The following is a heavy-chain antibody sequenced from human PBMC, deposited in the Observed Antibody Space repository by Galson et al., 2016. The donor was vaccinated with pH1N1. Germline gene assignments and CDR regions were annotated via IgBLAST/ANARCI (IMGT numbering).Heavy chain of an antibody. D-gene: IGHD1-26*01. Sequence: SVKVSCKASGYTFTGYGISWVRQAPGQGLEWMGWISVYNGNTNYAQKLQGRVTMTTDTSTSTAYMELRSLRSDDTAVYYCARDGESMRGSYFNYYYYGMDVWGQGTTVTVSS. CDR2: ISVYNGNT. CDR1: GYTFTGYG. CDR3: ARDGESMRGSYFNYYYYGMDV. J-gene: IGHJ6*02. V-gene: IGHV1-18*04.